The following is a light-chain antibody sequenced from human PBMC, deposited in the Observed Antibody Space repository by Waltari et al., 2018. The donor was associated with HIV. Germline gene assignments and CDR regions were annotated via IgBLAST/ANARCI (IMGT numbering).Light chain of an antibody. J-gene: IGLJ3*02. Sequence: QSALTQPRPVSGSPGQSVTISCTGTSSDVGGYDSVSWYLQHPGKVPKLIIYGVIKRPSGVPDRFSGSKSGNTASLTISWRQTEDEADYFCCSYAGTYTYVLFGGGTKLTVL. CDR2: GVI. V-gene: IGLV2-11*01. CDR1: SSDVGGYDS. CDR3: CSYAGTYTYVL.